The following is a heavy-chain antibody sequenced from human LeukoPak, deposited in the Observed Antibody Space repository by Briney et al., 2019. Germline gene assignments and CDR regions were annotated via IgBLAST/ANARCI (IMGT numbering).Heavy chain of an antibody. J-gene: IGHJ4*02. CDR3: AKGLYSGSYDGFDS. D-gene: IGHD1-26*01. CDR2: IIGSGGST. V-gene: IGHV3-23*01. CDR1: GFTFRSYA. Sequence: GGSLRLSCAASGFTFRSYAMSWVRQPPGKGLEWVSVIIGSGGSTYNADSVKVRFTISRANSKTTLYLQINSLTAEDPAVYYCAKGLYSGSYDGFDSWGQGDPVTASS.